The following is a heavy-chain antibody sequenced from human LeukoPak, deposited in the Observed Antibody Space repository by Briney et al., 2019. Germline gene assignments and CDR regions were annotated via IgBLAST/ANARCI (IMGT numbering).Heavy chain of an antibody. CDR1: GFTFSSYA. Sequence: PGGSLRLSCAASGFTFSSYAMSWLRQAPGKQLEWISSLCGTAGGSYYADSVKGRFTISKDNSKNTLNLQMVSLRAEDTAIYYCAKGTNISCYSGAGYWGQGTLVTVSS. D-gene: IGHD2-15*01. CDR2: LCGTAGGS. V-gene: IGHV3-23*01. CDR3: AKGTNISCYSGAGY. J-gene: IGHJ4*02.